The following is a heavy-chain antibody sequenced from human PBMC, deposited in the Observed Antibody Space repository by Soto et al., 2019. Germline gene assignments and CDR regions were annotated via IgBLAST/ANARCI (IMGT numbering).Heavy chain of an antibody. CDR3: ARAFGYSSSWYRSYYFDY. J-gene: IGHJ4*02. D-gene: IGHD6-13*01. V-gene: IGHV1-18*01. CDR2: ISAYNGNT. CDR1: GYIFTSYG. Sequence: SVKVSCKASGYIFTSYGISWVRQAPGQGLEWMGWISAYNGNTNYAQKLQGRVTMTTDTSTSTAYMELRSLRSDDTAVYYCARAFGYSSSWYRSYYFDYWGQGTLVTVSS.